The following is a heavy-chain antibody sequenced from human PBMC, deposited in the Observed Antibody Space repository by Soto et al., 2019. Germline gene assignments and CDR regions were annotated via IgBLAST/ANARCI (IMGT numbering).Heavy chain of an antibody. CDR2: ISYSADKT. V-gene: IGHV3-23*01. Sequence: EVQLLESGGGLVQPGGSLRLSCAASGFTFSYYVMNWVRQAPGKGLEWVSTISYSADKTFYADSVKGRFTISRDNSRDTLFLQMNSLRADDAAVYYCARRARTATTNWGAFDIWGQGTMVTVSS. D-gene: IGHD1-7*01. CDR3: ARRARTATTNWGAFDI. J-gene: IGHJ3*02. CDR1: GFTFSYYV.